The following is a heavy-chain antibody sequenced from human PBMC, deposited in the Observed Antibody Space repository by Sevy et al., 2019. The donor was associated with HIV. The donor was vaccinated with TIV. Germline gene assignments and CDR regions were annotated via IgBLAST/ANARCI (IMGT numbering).Heavy chain of an antibody. CDR3: ARDGPGDWGTNWFAFDI. J-gene: IGHJ3*02. V-gene: IGHV4-61*02. D-gene: IGHD2-21*02. CDR1: GGSISSGSYY. CDR2: ISTSGRT. Sequence: SETLSLTCTVSGGSISSGSYYWSWIRQPAGKGLEWIGRISTSGRTNYNPSLKSRVTILRDTSKNQFSLRLTSMTAADTAVYYCARDGPGDWGTNWFAFDIWGQGTMVTVSS.